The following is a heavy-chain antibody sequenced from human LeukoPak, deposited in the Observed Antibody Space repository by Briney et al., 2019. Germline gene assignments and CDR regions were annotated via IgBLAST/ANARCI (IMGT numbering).Heavy chain of an antibody. CDR1: GFTFSTYA. CDR2: ITASGGST. V-gene: IGHV3-64*01. D-gene: IGHD2-21*02. Sequence: PGGYLRLSCAASGFTFSTYAMSWVRQAPGKGLEWVSGITASGGSTYYANSVKGRFTISRDNSKNTLYLQMGSLRAEDMAVYYCARCGGDCSGHYYGMDVWGQGTTVTVSS. CDR3: ARCGGDCSGHYYGMDV. J-gene: IGHJ6*02.